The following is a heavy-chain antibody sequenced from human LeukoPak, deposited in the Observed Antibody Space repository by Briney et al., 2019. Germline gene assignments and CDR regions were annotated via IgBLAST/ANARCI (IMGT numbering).Heavy chain of an antibody. J-gene: IGHJ5*02. CDR2: IYYSGST. CDR3: AREVRHCSGGSCQNWFDP. V-gene: IGHV4-31*03. CDR1: GGSISSGGYY. Sequence: SQTLSLTRTVSGGSISSGGYYWSWIRQHPGKGLEWIGYIYYSGSTYYNPSLKSRVTISVDTSKNQFSLKLSSVTAADTAVYYCAREVRHCSGGSCQNWFDPWGQGTLVTVSS. D-gene: IGHD2-15*01.